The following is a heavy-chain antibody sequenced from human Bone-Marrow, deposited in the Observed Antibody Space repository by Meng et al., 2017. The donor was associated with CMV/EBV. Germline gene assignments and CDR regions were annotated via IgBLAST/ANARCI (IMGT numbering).Heavy chain of an antibody. V-gene: IGHV4-61*01. D-gene: IGHD6-6*01. Sequence: SETLSLTCTVSGGSVSSGSYYWSWIRQPPGKGLEWIGYIYYSGSTNYNPSLKSRVTISVDTSKNQFSLKLSSVTAADTAVYYCARGLEYSSSPENDYWGQGTLVTAPQ. CDR3: ARGLEYSSSPENDY. CDR1: GGSVSSGSYY. CDR2: IYYSGST. J-gene: IGHJ4*02.